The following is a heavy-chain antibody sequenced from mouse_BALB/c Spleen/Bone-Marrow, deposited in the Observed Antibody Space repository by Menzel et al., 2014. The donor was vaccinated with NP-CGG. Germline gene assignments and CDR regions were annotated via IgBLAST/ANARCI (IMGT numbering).Heavy chain of an antibody. J-gene: IGHJ3*01. Sequence: DVKLVESGGGLVKPGGSLKLSCAASGFSFSNYGMSWLRQTPGKRLEWVATISGGGGCIFYFDSVKGRFAISRDNAKNNLYLQLSSLRSEDTALYYCARHAYYDQTEVSFVCWGQGTLVTVSA. CDR1: GFSFSNYG. D-gene: IGHD2-4*01. CDR3: ARHAYYDQTEVSFVC. V-gene: IGHV5-9-2*01. CDR2: ISGGGGCI.